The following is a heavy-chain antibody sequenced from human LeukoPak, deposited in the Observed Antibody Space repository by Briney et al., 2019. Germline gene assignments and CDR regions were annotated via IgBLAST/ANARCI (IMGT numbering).Heavy chain of an antibody. D-gene: IGHD3-10*02. Sequence: GGTLRLSCAASGFTFSSYGMSWVRQAPGKGLEWVSAISGSGGGTYYADSVKGRFTISRDNAKNSLYLQMNSLRAEDTAVYYCAELGITMIGGVWGKGTTVTISS. CDR2: ISGSGGGT. J-gene: IGHJ6*04. CDR3: AELGITMIGGV. V-gene: IGHV3-23*01. CDR1: GFTFSSYG.